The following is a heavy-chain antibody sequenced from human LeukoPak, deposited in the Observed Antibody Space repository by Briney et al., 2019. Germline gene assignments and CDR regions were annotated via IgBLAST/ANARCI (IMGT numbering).Heavy chain of an antibody. J-gene: IGHJ3*02. CDR2: VDPEDGET. CDR1: GYTYTDYY. D-gene: IGHD3-3*01. V-gene: IGHV1-69-2*01. CDR3: ATEHITIGDDALDI. Sequence: ASVKISCRVSGYTYTDYYMHWVQQAPGKGLEWMGLVDPEDGETIYAEKFQGRVTITADTSTDTAYMELSSLRSEDTAVYYCATEHITIGDDALDIWGQGTMVTVSS.